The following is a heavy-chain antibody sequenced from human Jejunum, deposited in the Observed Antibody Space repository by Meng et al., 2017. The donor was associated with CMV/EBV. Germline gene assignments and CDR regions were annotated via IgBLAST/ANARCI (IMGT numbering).Heavy chain of an antibody. CDR1: FSLTTSAVA. Sequence: FSLTTSAVAVGWIRQPPGKALEWLAVIYGSDEKYYGTSLKTRLTITKDTSKDQVVLTMTNMDPVDTGTYYCAHRLMWKFGYWYVDYWGQGTLVTVSS. CDR3: AHRLMWKFGYWYVDY. CDR2: IYGSDEK. D-gene: IGHD3-22*01. J-gene: IGHJ4*02. V-gene: IGHV2-5*01.